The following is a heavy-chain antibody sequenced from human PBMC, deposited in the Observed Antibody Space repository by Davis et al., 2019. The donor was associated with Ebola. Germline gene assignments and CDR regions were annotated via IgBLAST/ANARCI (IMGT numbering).Heavy chain of an antibody. V-gene: IGHV1-18*01. D-gene: IGHD2-2*02. J-gene: IGHJ4*02. CDR1: GGTFSSYT. CDR2: ISAYNGNT. Sequence: ASVQVSCKASGGTFSSYTISWVRQAPGQGLEWMGWISAYNGNTNYAQRFQDRVTMTTDTSTNTAYMEVRSLRSDDTAVYYCARDGSVAAIELDYWGQGTLVTVSS. CDR3: ARDGSVAAIELDY.